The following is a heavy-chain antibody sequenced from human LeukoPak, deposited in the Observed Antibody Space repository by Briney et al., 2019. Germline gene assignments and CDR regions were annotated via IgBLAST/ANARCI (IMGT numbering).Heavy chain of an antibody. CDR1: GFSFSNYG. CDR3: TRGEEGWYFDV. J-gene: IGHJ2*01. V-gene: IGHV3-33*01. Sequence: GGSPRLSCVASGFSFSNYGMHWVRQATGRGLEWLGVLSFDESQEYYAESVKGRFTISRDNSRKTVYLQMNSLRGDDTGVYYCTRGEEGWYFDVWGRGTMVTVSS. CDR2: LSFDESQE.